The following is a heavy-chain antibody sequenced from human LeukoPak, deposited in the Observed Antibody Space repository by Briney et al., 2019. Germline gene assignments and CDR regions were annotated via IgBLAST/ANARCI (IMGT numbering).Heavy chain of an antibody. CDR2: ISSSSSAI. CDR3: ARRQGFVGGQLDY. CDR1: GFTFSAYS. J-gene: IGHJ4*02. D-gene: IGHD3-3*01. Sequence: HPGGSLRLSCTASGFTFSAYSMNWVRQAPGKGLEWVSYISSSSSAIYYADSVRGRFTISRDNAKNSLYLEMHSLRDEDTAVYYCARRQGFVGGQLDYWGQGTLVTVSS. V-gene: IGHV3-48*02.